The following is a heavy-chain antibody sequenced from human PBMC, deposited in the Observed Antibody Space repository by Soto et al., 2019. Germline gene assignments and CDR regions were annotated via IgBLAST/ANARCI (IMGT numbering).Heavy chain of an antibody. V-gene: IGHV1-46*03. D-gene: IGHD2-15*01. J-gene: IGHJ4*02. CDR2: INPSGGST. CDR1: AYTFTSYY. Sequence: QVQLVQSGAEVKKPGASVKVSCKASAYTFTSYYMHWVRQAPGQGLEWMGIINPSGGSTSYAQKFQGRVTMTRDTSTSTVYMELSSLRSEDTAVYYCTRTFLGYCSGGSCYRLDYWGQGTLVTVSS. CDR3: TRTFLGYCSGGSCYRLDY.